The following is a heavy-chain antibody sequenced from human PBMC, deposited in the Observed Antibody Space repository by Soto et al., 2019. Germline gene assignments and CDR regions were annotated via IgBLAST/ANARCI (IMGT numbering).Heavy chain of an antibody. D-gene: IGHD5-12*01. CDR2: INHSGST. CDR1: GGSFSGHY. V-gene: IGHV4-34*01. CDR3: AVEMATIYY. Sequence: SETLSLTCAVYGGSFSGHYWSWIRQPPGKGLEWIGEINHSGSTNYNPSLKSRVTISVDTSKNQFSLKLSSVTAADTAVYYCAVEMATIYYWGQGTLVTVSS. J-gene: IGHJ4*02.